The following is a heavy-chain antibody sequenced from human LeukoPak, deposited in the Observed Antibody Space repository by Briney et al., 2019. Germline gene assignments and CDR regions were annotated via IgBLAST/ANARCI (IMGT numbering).Heavy chain of an antibody. Sequence: PGGSLRLSCAASGFTFSSYAMHWVRQAPGKGLEWVAVISYDGSNRYYADSVEGRFTISRDNSKNTLYLQMNSLRAEDTAVYYCARDAPSDYDILTGYYSENWFDPWGQGTLVTVSS. CDR2: ISYDGSNR. V-gene: IGHV3-30-3*01. J-gene: IGHJ5*02. D-gene: IGHD3-9*01. CDR3: ARDAPSDYDILTGYYSENWFDP. CDR1: GFTFSSYA.